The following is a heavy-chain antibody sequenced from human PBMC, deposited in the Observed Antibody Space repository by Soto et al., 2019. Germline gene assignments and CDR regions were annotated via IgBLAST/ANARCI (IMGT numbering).Heavy chain of an antibody. CDR3: ARHTTRGWYVSY. CDR1: GGSISSSSYY. J-gene: IGHJ4*02. CDR2: IYYSGST. Sequence: QLQLQESGPGLVKPSETLSLTCTVSGGSISSSSYYWGWIRQPPGKGLEWIGSIYYSGSTYYNPSLKSRVTISVDTSKNQFSLKLSSVTAADTAVYYCARHTTRGWYVSYWGQGTLVTVSS. D-gene: IGHD6-19*01. V-gene: IGHV4-39*01.